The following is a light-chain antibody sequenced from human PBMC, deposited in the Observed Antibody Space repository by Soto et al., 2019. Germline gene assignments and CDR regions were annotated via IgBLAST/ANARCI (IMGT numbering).Light chain of an antibody. J-gene: IGLJ1*01. Sequence: QSVLTQPASVSGSPGQSITISCTGTSSDVGGYNYVSWYQQHPGKAPKLMIYEVNKRPSEVSNRFSGSKSGNTASLTISGLQPEDEADYYCNSYTSRYTFVLGTGTKVTVL. CDR3: NSYTSRYTFV. CDR2: EVN. V-gene: IGLV2-14*01. CDR1: SSDVGGYNY.